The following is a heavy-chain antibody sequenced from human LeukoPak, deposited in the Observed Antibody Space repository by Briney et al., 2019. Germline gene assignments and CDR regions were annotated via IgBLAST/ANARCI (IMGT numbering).Heavy chain of an antibody. D-gene: IGHD4-17*01. CDR2: ISAYNGNT. CDR1: GYTFTSYG. J-gene: IGHJ6*04. CDR3: ATNEGYGELYYSMDV. V-gene: IGHV1-18*04. Sequence: ASVKVSCKASGYTFTSYGISWVRQAPGQGLEWMGWISAYNGNTNYAQKLQGRVTMTTDTSTSTAYMELRSLRSDDTAVYYCATNEGYGELYYSMDVWGKGPTVTVSS.